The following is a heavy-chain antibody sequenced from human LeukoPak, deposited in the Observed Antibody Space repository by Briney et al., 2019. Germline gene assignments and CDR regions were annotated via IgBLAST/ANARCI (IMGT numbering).Heavy chain of an antibody. Sequence: ASVKVSCKAAGYTFTGYYMHWVRQAPGQGLEWMGWLNPNTGGTNYAQKSQGRVTMTRDTSIGTAYMELTRLTSDDAAVYYCARGGRAAEYFQHWGQGTLVTVSS. J-gene: IGHJ1*01. CDR1: GYTFTGYY. CDR3: ARGGRAAEYFQH. CDR2: LNPNTGGT. D-gene: IGHD1-26*01. V-gene: IGHV1-2*02.